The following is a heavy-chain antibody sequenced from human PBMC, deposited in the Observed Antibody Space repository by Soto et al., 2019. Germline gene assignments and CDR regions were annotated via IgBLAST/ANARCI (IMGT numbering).Heavy chain of an antibody. CDR1: GYSFTIYW. J-gene: IGHJ4*02. Sequence: GESLKISCTGSGYSFTIYWIGLVLQMPGKGLEWMGIIYPGDSDTRYSPSFQGQVTISADKSISTAYLQWSSLKASDTAMYYCARQRGYSYGYFVYWGQGTLVTVSS. D-gene: IGHD5-18*01. V-gene: IGHV5-51*01. CDR3: ARQRGYSYGYFVY. CDR2: IYPGDSDT.